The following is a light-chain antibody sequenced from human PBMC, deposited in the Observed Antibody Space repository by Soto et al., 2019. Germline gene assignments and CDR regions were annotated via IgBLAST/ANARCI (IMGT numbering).Light chain of an antibody. CDR1: QSISSW. V-gene: IGKV1-5*03. CDR3: QQYGSSSPWT. CDR2: KAS. Sequence: DIQMTQSPSTLSASVGDRVTITCRASQSISSWLAWYQQKPGRAPKLLIYKASSLETGVPSRFSGSGSGTEFTLILSSLQPDDFASYYCQQYGSSSPWTFGQGTKVEIK. J-gene: IGKJ1*01.